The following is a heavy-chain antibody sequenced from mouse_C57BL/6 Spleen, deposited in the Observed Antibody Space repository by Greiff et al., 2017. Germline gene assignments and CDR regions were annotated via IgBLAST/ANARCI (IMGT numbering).Heavy chain of an antibody. Sequence: VQLQQSGPELVKPGASVKISCKASGYTFTDYYMNWVQQSHGKSLEWIGVINPNYGTTCYNQKFKGQATLTADQSSSTAYMQLNSLTSEDSAGYYCASHCYSNYAWLAYGGQGTLVTVSA. CDR2: INPNYGTT. D-gene: IGHD2-5*01. V-gene: IGHV1-39*01. J-gene: IGHJ3*01. CDR3: ASHCYSNYAWLAY. CDR1: GYTFTDYY.